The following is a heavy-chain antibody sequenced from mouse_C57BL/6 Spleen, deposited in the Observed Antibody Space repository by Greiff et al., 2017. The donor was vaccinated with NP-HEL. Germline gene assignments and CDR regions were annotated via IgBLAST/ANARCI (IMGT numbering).Heavy chain of an antibody. CDR3: ARGEAMDY. CDR1: GYSFTGYY. J-gene: IGHJ4*01. V-gene: IGHV1-42*01. Sequence: EVQLQQSGPELVKPGASVKISCKASGYSFTGYYMNWVKQSPEKSLEWIGEINPSTGGTTYNQKFKAKATLTVDKSSSTAYMQLKSLTSEDSAVYYCARGEAMDYWGQGTSVTVSS. CDR2: INPSTGGT.